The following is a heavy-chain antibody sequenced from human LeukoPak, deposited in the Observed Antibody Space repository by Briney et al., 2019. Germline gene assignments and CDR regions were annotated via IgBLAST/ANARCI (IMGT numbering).Heavy chain of an antibody. V-gene: IGHV1-8*01. CDR3: PRRGNIAARRGGDY. CDR1: GYTFTSYD. D-gene: IGHD6-6*01. Sequence: ASVKVSCKASGYTFTSYDINWVRQATGQGLEWMGWMNPNSGNTGYAQKFQGRVTMTRNTSISTAYMELSSLRSGDTAVYYCPRRGNIAARRGGDYWGQGTLVTVSS. CDR2: MNPNSGNT. J-gene: IGHJ4*02.